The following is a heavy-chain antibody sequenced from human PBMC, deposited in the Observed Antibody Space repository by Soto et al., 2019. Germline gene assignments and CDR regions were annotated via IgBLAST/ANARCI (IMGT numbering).Heavy chain of an antibody. CDR3: TPSTGYGLFDY. CDR2: IRGQTDGGTT. CDR1: GFSFSNAW. J-gene: IGHJ4*02. Sequence: EVQLVESGGGLVKPGGSLRLSCAASGFSFSNAWMNWVRQAPGKGLEWVGRIRGQTDGGTTEYAAPLKGRVTISRDDSENTVFLQMNSLQTEDTAVYFCTPSTGYGLFDYWGQGTLVTVSS. D-gene: IGHD3-22*01. V-gene: IGHV3-15*07.